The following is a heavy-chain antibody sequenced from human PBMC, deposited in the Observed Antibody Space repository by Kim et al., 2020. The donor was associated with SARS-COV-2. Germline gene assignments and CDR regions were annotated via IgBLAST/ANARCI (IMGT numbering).Heavy chain of an antibody. J-gene: IGHJ5*02. V-gene: IGHV5-10-1*01. CDR3: ARHGPAVQDGAYNWFDP. CDR1: GYSFTSYW. CDR2: IDPSDSYT. D-gene: IGHD2-2*01. Sequence: GESLKISCKGSGYSFTSYWISWVRQMPGKGLEWMGRIDPSDSYTNYSPSFQGHVTISADKSISTAYLQWSSLKASDTAMYYCARHGPAVQDGAYNWFDPWGQGTLVTVSS.